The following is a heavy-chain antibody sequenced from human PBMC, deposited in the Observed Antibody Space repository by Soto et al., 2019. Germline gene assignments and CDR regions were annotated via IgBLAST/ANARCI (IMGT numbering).Heavy chain of an antibody. Sequence: DVQLVESGGGLVQPGGSLRLSCAISGFSVSSNYLSWVRQAPGKGLEWVSVQYSGGSTYYADSVQGRFTISRDKSNNTLYLQMRRVRAEDTACYFCARHRHPRGTVGATSPLDPWGQGTQVTVSS. CDR3: ARHRHPRGTVGATSPLDP. D-gene: IGHD1-26*01. J-gene: IGHJ5*02. CDR2: QYSGGST. CDR1: GFSVSSNY. V-gene: IGHV3-53*01.